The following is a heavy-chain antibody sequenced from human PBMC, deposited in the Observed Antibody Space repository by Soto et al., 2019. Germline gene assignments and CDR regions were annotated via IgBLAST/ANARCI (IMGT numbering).Heavy chain of an antibody. Sequence: SETLSLTCTVSGGSISSSSYYWGWIRQPPGKGLEWIGSIYYSGSTYYNPSLKSRVTISVDTSKNQFSLKLSSLTAADTAVYYCARHMSRDWNYDPLDYWGQGTLVTVSS. CDR1: GGSISSSSYY. CDR2: IYYSGST. D-gene: IGHD1-7*01. CDR3: ARHMSRDWNYDPLDY. V-gene: IGHV4-39*01. J-gene: IGHJ4*02.